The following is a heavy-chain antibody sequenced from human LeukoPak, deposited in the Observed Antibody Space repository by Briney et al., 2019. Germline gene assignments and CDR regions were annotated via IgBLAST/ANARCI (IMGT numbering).Heavy chain of an antibody. CDR1: GGSFSGYY. D-gene: IGHD6-6*01. CDR2: INHSGST. V-gene: IGHV4-34*01. CDR3: ARFGSSIAARRYYYYYMDV. J-gene: IGHJ6*03. Sequence: PSEALSLTCAVYGGSFSGYYWSWIRQPPGKGLEWIGEINHSGSTNYNPSLKSRVTISVDTSKNQFSLKLSSVTAADTAVYYCARFGSSIAARRYYYYYMDVWGKGTTVTISS.